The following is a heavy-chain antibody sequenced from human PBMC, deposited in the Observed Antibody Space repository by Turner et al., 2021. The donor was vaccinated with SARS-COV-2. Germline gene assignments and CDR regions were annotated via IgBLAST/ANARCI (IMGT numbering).Heavy chain of an antibody. CDR3: ATVPVVPAAIGYYYYYGMDV. V-gene: IGHV1-24*01. CDR2: FDPEDGET. D-gene: IGHD2-2*02. J-gene: IGHJ6*02. Sequence: QVQLVQSGAGVKKPGASVKVSCKVSGYTLTEFSMHWVRQAPGKGLEWRGAFDPEDGETSYAQKFQGRVSITEDTSTDTAYMELSSLRSEDTAVYYCATVPVVPAAIGYYYYYGMDVWGQGTTVTVSS. CDR1: GYTLTEFS.